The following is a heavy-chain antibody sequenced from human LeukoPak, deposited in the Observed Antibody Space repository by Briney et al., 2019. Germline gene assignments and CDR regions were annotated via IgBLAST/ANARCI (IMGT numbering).Heavy chain of an antibody. Sequence: GGSLRLSCAASGFTFSSYAMSWVRQAPGKGLEWVSAISGSGGSTYYADSVKGRFTISRDNSKNTLCLQMNSLRAEDTAVYYCASGHSGSYYCHDWGQGTLVTVSS. CDR3: ASGHSGSYYCHD. D-gene: IGHD1-26*01. CDR2: ISGSGGST. V-gene: IGHV3-23*01. J-gene: IGHJ4*02. CDR1: GFTFSSYA.